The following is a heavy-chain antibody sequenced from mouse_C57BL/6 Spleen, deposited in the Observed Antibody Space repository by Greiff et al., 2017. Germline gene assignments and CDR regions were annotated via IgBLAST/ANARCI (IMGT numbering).Heavy chain of an antibody. V-gene: IGHV1-15*01. CDR3: TRGYYGSSYRYFDY. CDR2: IDPETGGT. J-gene: IGHJ2*01. CDR1: GYTFTDYE. Sequence: QVQLKQSGAELVRPGASVTLSCKASGYTFTDYEMHWVKQTPVLGLEWIGAIDPETGGTAYNQKFKGKAILTADKSSSTAYMELRSLTSEDAAVDDCTRGYYGSSYRYFDYWGQGTTLTVSS. D-gene: IGHD1-1*01.